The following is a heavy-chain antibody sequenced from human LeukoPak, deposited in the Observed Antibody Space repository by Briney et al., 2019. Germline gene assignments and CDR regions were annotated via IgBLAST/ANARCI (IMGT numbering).Heavy chain of an antibody. CDR1: GFTFSSYW. CDR3: ARVQAYYDFWSGYYYYYYYMDV. J-gene: IGHJ6*03. CDR2: IKQDGSEK. V-gene: IGHV3-7*01. Sequence: PGGSLRLSCVVSGFTFSSYWMSWVRQAPGKGLEWVANIKQDGSEKYYVDSVKGRFTMSRDNAKNSLYLQMNSLRAEDTAVYYCARVQAYYDFWSGYYYYYYYMDVWGKGTTVTVSS. D-gene: IGHD3-3*01.